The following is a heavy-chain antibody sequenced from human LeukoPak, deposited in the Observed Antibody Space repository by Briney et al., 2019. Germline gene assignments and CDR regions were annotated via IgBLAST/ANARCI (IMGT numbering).Heavy chain of an antibody. V-gene: IGHV4-39*01. Sequence: SETLSLTCTVSGGSISSSSYYWGWIRQPPGKGLEWIGSIYYSGSTYYNPSLKSRVTISVDTSKNQFSLKLSSVTAADTAVYYCARSRGYCSSTSCYLGVDWFDPWGQGTLVTVSS. D-gene: IGHD2-2*01. CDR1: GGSISSSSYY. CDR2: IYYSGST. J-gene: IGHJ5*02. CDR3: ARSRGYCSSTSCYLGVDWFDP.